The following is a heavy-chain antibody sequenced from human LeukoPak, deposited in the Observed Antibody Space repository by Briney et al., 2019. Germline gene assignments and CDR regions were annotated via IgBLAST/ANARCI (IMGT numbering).Heavy chain of an antibody. V-gene: IGHV4-59*01. D-gene: IGHD6-19*01. CDR2: IYYSGST. Sequence: SETLSLTCAVSGGSISTYSWTWIRQPPGKGLEWIGNIYYSGSTNYNPSLKSRVTISIDTSKNQFSLKVSSVTAADTAVYYCARAHSSGWPHMFDPWGQGTLVTVPS. CDR1: GGSISTYS. J-gene: IGHJ5*02. CDR3: ARAHSSGWPHMFDP.